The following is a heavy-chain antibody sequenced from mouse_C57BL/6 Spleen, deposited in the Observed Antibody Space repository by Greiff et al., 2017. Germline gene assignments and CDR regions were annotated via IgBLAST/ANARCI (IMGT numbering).Heavy chain of an antibody. CDR3: ARTGYCKNYAMDY. CDR2: ISSGRSTI. D-gene: IGHD3-1*01. V-gene: IGHV5-17*01. CDR1: GFTFSDYG. J-gene: IGHJ4*01. Sequence: EVQLPESGGGLVKPGGSLKLSFAASGFTFSDYGMHWVRQAPEKGLEWVAYISSGRSTIYYADTVPGRFPISSSNAKNTLFRQMTSLRSEDTGMYYCARTGYCKNYAMDYWSQGTSVTVSS.